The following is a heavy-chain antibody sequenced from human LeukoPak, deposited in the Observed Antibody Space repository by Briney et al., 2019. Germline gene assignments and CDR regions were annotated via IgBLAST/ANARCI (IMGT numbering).Heavy chain of an antibody. CDR3: ARDAAGSMTFDD. J-gene: IGHJ4*02. V-gene: IGHV4-31*03. D-gene: IGHD6-13*01. CDR2: IYYSGST. CDR1: GGSISSGAYY. Sequence: SQTLSLTCTVSGGSISSGAYYWTWIRQHPGKGLEWIGYIYYSGSTYYNPSLRSRVSITVDTSKNQFSLRLTSVTAADTAVYYCARDAAGSMTFDDWGQGTLVTVSS.